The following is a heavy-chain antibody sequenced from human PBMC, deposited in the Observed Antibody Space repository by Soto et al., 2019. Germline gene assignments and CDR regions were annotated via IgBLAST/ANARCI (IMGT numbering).Heavy chain of an antibody. CDR3: EREVGSSWYYYGMDV. CDR2: ISAYNGNT. Sequence: QVQLVQSGAEVKKPGASVKVSCKASGYTFTSYGISWVRQAPGQVLEWMGWISAYNGNTNYAQKLQGRVTMTTDTSTSTAYMELRSLRYDETAVYYCEREVGSSWYYYGMDVWGQGTTVTVSS. V-gene: IGHV1-18*01. J-gene: IGHJ6*02. D-gene: IGHD6-13*01. CDR1: GYTFTSYG.